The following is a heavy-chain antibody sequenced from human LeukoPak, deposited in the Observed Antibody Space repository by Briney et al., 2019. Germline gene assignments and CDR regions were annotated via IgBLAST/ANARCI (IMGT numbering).Heavy chain of an antibody. D-gene: IGHD3-3*01. CDR1: GFSFSVFW. J-gene: IGHJ4*01. V-gene: IGHV3-74*01. Sequence: GGSLRLSCADSGFSFSVFWMHWVRQVPGKGLVWVSRIRSDGSTTDYADSVKGRFTISRDNARNTLYLQMNSLRVEGTAVYYCTTDWRNMAFDHWGHGTLVTVYS. CDR2: IRSDGSTT. CDR3: TTDWRNMAFDH.